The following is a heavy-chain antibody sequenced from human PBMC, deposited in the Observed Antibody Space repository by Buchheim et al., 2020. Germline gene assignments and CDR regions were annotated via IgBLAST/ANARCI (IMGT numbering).Heavy chain of an antibody. Sequence: QVQLQQWGAGLLKPSETLSLTCAVYGGSFSGYYWSWIRQPPGKGLEWIGEINHSGSTNYNPSLKSRVTISVDTSKNQFSLKLSSVTAADTAVYYCARGRFTMTQPGAQYFQHWGQGTL. D-gene: IGHD3-22*01. J-gene: IGHJ1*01. V-gene: IGHV4-34*01. CDR1: GGSFSGYY. CDR3: ARGRFTMTQPGAQYFQH. CDR2: INHSGST.